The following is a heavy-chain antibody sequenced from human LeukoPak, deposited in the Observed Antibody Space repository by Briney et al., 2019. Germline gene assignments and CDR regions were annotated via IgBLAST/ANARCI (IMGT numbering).Heavy chain of an antibody. CDR2: IYYTGST. Sequence: SETLSLTCTVSGGSTSSYYWSWIRQPPGKALEWIGYIYYTGSTNYNPSLKSRVTTSVDTSKNQFSLKLSSVTAADTAVYYCASLSKGSRDGYPRDYWGQGTLVTVSS. D-gene: IGHD5-24*01. J-gene: IGHJ4*02. CDR1: GGSTSSYY. V-gene: IGHV4-59*01. CDR3: ASLSKGSRDGYPRDY.